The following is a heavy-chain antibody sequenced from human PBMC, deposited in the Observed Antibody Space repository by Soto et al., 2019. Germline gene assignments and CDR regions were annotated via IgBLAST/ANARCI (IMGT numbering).Heavy chain of an antibody. CDR3: AKDQSNSNPLYYFTS. J-gene: IGHJ4*02. CDR2: MSRTGDNT. CDR1: GFTFSIYA. V-gene: IGHV3-23*01. D-gene: IGHD3-22*01. Sequence: GGSLRLSCAASGFTFSIYAMTWVRQSPGKGLEWVSSMSRTGDNTYYADSVKGRFTISRDNSKNTLYLQMNSLRAEDTAIYYCAKDQSNSNPLYYFTSGAREPWSPSPQ.